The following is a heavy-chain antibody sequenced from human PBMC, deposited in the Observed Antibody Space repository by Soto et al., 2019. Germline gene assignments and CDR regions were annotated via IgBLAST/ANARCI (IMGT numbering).Heavy chain of an antibody. Sequence: EVQLVESGGGLVKPGGSLRLSCAASGFTFSSYSMNWVRQAPGKGLEWVSSISSSSSYIYYADSVKGRFTISRDNAKNSLYLEMNSLRAEDTAVYYCARVYRYFASPDYWGQGTLVTVSS. CDR1: GFTFSSYS. CDR2: ISSSSSYI. V-gene: IGHV3-21*01. J-gene: IGHJ4*02. D-gene: IGHD3-9*01. CDR3: ARVYRYFASPDY.